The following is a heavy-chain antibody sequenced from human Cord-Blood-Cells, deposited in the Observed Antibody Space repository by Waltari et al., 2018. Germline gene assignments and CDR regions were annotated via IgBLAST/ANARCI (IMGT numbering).Heavy chain of an antibody. V-gene: IGHV1-69*06. Sequence: GQGLEWMGGITPIFGTANYAQKFQGRVTITADKSTSTAYMELSSLRSEDTAVYYCARDRYSSSWYMDYWGQGTLVTVSS. CDR2: ITPIFGTA. J-gene: IGHJ4*02. CDR3: ARDRYSSSWYMDY. D-gene: IGHD6-13*01.